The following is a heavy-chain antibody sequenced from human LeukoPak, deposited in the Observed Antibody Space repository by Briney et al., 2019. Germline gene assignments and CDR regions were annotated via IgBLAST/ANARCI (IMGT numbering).Heavy chain of an antibody. CDR2: IIPIFGTA. CDR3: ACSVTTQFQGDY. J-gene: IGHJ4*02. D-gene: IGHD4-17*01. Sequence: SVKVSCKASGGTFSSYAISWVRQAPGQGLEWMGGIIPIFGTANYAQKFQGRVTITADESTSTAYMELSSLRSEDTAVYYCACSVTTQFQGDYWGQGTLVTVSS. V-gene: IGHV1-69*01. CDR1: GGTFSSYA.